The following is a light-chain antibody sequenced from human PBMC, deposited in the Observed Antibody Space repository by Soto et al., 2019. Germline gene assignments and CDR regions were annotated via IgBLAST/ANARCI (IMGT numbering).Light chain of an antibody. CDR1: QSVSNNY. Sequence: EIVLTQSPGTLSLSPGERATLSCRASQSVSNNYLAWYQQKPGQAPRLLIYGASSRATGISDRFSGSGSGTDFTLTISRLEPEDFVVYYCQQYGSSPSITFGQGTRLEIK. CDR2: GAS. V-gene: IGKV3-20*01. CDR3: QQYGSSPSIT. J-gene: IGKJ5*01.